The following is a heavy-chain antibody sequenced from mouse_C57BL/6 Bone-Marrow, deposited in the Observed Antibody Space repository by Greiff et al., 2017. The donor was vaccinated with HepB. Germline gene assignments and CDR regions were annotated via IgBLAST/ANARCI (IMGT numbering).Heavy chain of an antibody. CDR2: ITHSGET. CDR1: GFPITSGYY. Sequence: QVQLKESGPGLVKPSQSLFLTCSITGFPITSGYYWILIRQSPGKPLEWMGYITHSGETFYNPSLQSPITITRETSKNPFFIQLNSVTTEDTAMYYCAGDSYYGSSYSAWFAYWGQGTRVTVSA. V-gene: IGHV12-3*01. D-gene: IGHD1-1*01. CDR3: AGDSYYGSSYSAWFAY. J-gene: IGHJ3*01.